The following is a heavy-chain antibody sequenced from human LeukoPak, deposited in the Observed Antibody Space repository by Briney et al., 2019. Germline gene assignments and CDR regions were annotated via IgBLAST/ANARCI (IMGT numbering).Heavy chain of an antibody. CDR3: ATDQEFYDFGDSDYYYGDF. V-gene: IGHV3-30*02. D-gene: IGHD3/OR15-3a*01. CDR1: GFTFSGYG. Sequence: QPGGSLRLSCEASGFTFSGYGMQWVRQAPGKGLEWVAFTRFDGTTNYGESVKGRFTISRDSSKNTVFLQMNSLGSEDTAIYFCATDQEFYDFGDSDYYYGDFWGQGTLVTVSS. J-gene: IGHJ4*02. CDR2: TRFDGTT.